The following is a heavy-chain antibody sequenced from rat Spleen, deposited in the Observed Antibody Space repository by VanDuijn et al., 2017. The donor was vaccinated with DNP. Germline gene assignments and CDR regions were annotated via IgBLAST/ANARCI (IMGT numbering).Heavy chain of an antibody. D-gene: IGHD1-4*01. Sequence: EVQLVESGGGLVQPGRSLKLSCATSGFTFSDYYMAWVRQAPAKGLEWVAYISYDGVSTHYRDSVKGRFTISRDNAKSTLYLQMNSLRSEDMATYYCARHVLPLRVWDYWGQGVMVTVSS. CDR1: GFTFSDYY. J-gene: IGHJ2*01. V-gene: IGHV5-22*01. CDR2: ISYDGVST. CDR3: ARHVLPLRVWDY.